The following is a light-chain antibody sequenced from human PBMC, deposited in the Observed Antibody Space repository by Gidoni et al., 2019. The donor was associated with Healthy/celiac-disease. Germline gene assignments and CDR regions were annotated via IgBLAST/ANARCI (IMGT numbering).Light chain of an antibody. V-gene: IGKV3-11*01. CDR1: QSVSSY. CDR3: QQRSNWPGT. J-gene: IGKJ1*01. Sequence: EIVLTQSPATLSLSPGERATLSCRASQSVSSYLAWYQQKPGQAPRLLIYDASNRATGIPARFSGSWSWTDFTLTISSLEPEDFAVYYCQQRSNWPGTFGQGTKVEIK. CDR2: DAS.